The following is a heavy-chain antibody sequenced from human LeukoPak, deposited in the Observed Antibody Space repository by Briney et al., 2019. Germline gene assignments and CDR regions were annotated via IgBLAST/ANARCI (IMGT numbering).Heavy chain of an antibody. V-gene: IGHV3-9*01. CDR1: GFTFDDYA. CDR3: AKGAVAGAFYWYFDL. Sequence: GGSLRLSCATSGFTFDDYAMHWVRQTPGKGLEWVSGVSWNTDGIGYADSVKGRFTISRDSAKNSLYLQMNSLRADDTALYYCAKGAVAGAFYWYFDLWGRGTLVTVSS. J-gene: IGHJ2*01. CDR2: VSWNTDGI. D-gene: IGHD6-19*01.